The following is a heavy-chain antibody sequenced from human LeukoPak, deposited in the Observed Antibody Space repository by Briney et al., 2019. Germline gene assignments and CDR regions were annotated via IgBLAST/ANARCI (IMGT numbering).Heavy chain of an antibody. D-gene: IGHD4-17*01. CDR2: IYYSGST. Sequence: SQTLSLTCTVSGGSISSGGYYLSWIRQHPGKGLEWIVYIYYSGSTYYNPSLKSRVTISVDTSKNQFSLKLSSVTAADTAVYYCARVAVDYGDYLRPYYFDYWGQGTLVTVSS. CDR1: GGSISSGGYY. CDR3: ARVAVDYGDYLRPYYFDY. J-gene: IGHJ4*02. V-gene: IGHV4-31*03.